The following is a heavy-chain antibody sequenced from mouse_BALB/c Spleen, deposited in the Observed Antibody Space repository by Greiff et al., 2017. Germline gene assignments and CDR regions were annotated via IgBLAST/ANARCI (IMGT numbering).Heavy chain of an antibody. J-gene: IGHJ3*01. CDR2: INPYNDGT. Sequence: EVQLQQSGPELVKPGASVKMSCKASGYTFTSYVMHWVKQKPGQGLEWIGYINPYNDGTKYNEKFKGKATLTSDKSSSTAYMELSSLTSEDSAVYYCASPTMNTRAWFAYWGQGTLVTVSA. D-gene: IGHD2-4*01. CDR1: GYTFTSYV. V-gene: IGHV1-14*01. CDR3: ASPTMNTRAWFAY.